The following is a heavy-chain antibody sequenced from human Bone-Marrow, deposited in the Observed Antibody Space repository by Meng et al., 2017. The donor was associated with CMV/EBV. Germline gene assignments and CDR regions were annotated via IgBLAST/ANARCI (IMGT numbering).Heavy chain of an antibody. Sequence: GGSLRLSCAASGFTFSSYGMHWVRQAPGKGLEWVAFIWYDGSNKYYADSVKGRFTISRDNSKNKLYLQMNSLRAEDTAVYYCAKDSLTTQLDYWGQGTLVTVSS. J-gene: IGHJ4*02. CDR2: IWYDGSNK. CDR3: AKDSLTTQLDY. CDR1: GFTFSSYG. V-gene: IGHV3-30*02. D-gene: IGHD1-14*01.